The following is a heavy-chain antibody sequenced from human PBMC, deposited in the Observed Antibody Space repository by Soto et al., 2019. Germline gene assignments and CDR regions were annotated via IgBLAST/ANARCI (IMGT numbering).Heavy chain of an antibody. V-gene: IGHV3-64D*06. CDR1: GFTFSSYA. J-gene: IGHJ4*02. CDR3: VKSRGGNNFDFFD. Sequence: PGGSLRLSCSASGFTFSSYAMHWVRQAPGKGLEYVSGIRGNGDPPFYADSVKGRFTISRDNSKNTLYLQMSSLGADDTAVYYCVKSRGGNNFDFFDWGQGXLVTVYS. CDR2: IRGNGDPP. D-gene: IGHD5-12*01.